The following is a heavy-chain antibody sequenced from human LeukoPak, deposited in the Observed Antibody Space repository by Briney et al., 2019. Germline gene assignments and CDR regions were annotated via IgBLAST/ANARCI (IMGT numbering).Heavy chain of an antibody. CDR3: VRQIAVSGTGVGWFDP. J-gene: IGHJ5*02. V-gene: IGHV4-59*08. Sequence: SETLSLTCTVSGGSISGYYWVWIRQPPGKGLEWIGYIYYSGNTNYNPSLKSRVTISVDTSKTQFSLRLSSVTAADTAVYYCVRQIAVSGTGVGWFDPWGQGTQVTVSS. D-gene: IGHD6-19*01. CDR1: GGSISGYY. CDR2: IYYSGNT.